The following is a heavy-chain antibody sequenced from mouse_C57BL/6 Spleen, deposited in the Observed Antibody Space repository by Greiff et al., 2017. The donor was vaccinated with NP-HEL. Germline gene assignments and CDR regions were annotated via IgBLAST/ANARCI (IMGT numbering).Heavy chain of an antibody. D-gene: IGHD2-5*01. V-gene: IGHV5-9*01. Sequence: DVHLVESGGGLVKPGGSLKLSCAASGFTFSSYTMSWVRQTPEKRLEWVATISGGGGNTYYPDSVKGRFTISRDNAKNTLYLQMSSLRSEDTALYYCARQKAYYSNYYWYFDVWGTGTTVTVSS. CDR1: GFTFSSYT. J-gene: IGHJ1*03. CDR2: ISGGGGNT. CDR3: ARQKAYYSNYYWYFDV.